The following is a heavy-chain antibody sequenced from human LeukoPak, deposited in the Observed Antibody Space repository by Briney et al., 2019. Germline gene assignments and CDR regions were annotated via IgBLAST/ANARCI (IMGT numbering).Heavy chain of an antibody. CDR3: ASGDYVSLWGRYYYMDV. V-gene: IGHV4-34*01. J-gene: IGHJ6*03. Sequence: SETLSLTCGVYGGSFSGYFWSWIRQPPGKGLEWIGEIYHSGSTNYNPSLKSRVNISVDKSKNQFSLKLSFVTAADTAVYYCASGDYVSLWGRYYYMDVWGKGTTVTVSS. CDR2: IYHSGST. CDR1: GGSFSGYF. D-gene: IGHD3-16*01.